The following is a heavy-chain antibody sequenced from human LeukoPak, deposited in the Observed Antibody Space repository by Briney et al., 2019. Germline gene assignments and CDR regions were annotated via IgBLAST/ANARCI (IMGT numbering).Heavy chain of an antibody. J-gene: IGHJ4*02. V-gene: IGHV4-34*01. Sequence: SETLSLTRAVYGGSFSGYYWSWIRQPPGKGLEWIGEINHSGSTNYNPSLKSRVTISVGTSKNQFSLKLSSVTAADTAVYYCARGNPIVVVPAAIRYFDYWGQGTLVTVSS. CDR2: INHSGST. D-gene: IGHD2-2*01. CDR1: GGSFSGYY. CDR3: ARGNPIVVVPAAIRYFDY.